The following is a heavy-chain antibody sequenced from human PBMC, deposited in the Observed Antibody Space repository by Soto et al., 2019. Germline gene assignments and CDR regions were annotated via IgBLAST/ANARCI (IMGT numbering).Heavy chain of an antibody. CDR3: ATWAIAVGGEGF. D-gene: IGHD2-21*01. Sequence: PGGSLRLSCTAYGFSVSDYSVNWVRQAPGKGLEWISYISSTGDLILYADSVKGRFTIARDIAKNSLYLQMDSLRDEDSAVYYCATWAIAVGGEGFWGPGTLVTVSS. J-gene: IGHJ4*02. V-gene: IGHV3-48*02. CDR2: ISSTGDLI. CDR1: GFSVSDYS.